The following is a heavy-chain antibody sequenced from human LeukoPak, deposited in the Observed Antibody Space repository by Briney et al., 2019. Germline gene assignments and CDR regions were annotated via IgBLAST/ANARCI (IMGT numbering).Heavy chain of an antibody. J-gene: IGHJ4*02. CDR1: GGSISSGSYY. D-gene: IGHD3-16*01. Sequence: SETLSLTCTVSGGSISSGSYYWSWIRQPAGKGLEWIGRIYTSGSTNYNPSLKSRVTISVDTSKNQFSLKLSSVTAADTAVYYCARAGGSRFDYWGQGTLVTVSS. V-gene: IGHV4-61*02. CDR3: ARAGGSRFDY. CDR2: IYTSGST.